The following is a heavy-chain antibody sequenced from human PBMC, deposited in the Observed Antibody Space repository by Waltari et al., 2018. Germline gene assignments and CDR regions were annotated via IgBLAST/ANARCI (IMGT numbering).Heavy chain of an antibody. J-gene: IGHJ3*02. V-gene: IGHV3-15*01. Sequence: EVQLVESGGGLVKPGGSLRLSCAASGFTFSNAWMSWVRQAPGKGLEWVGRIKSKTDGGTTDYAAPVKGRFTISRDDSKNTLYLQMNSLKTEDTAVYYCTTKPHYAGDAFDIWGQGTMVTVSS. CDR2: IKSKTDGGTT. CDR3: TTKPHYAGDAFDI. D-gene: IGHD4-17*01. CDR1: GFTFSNAW.